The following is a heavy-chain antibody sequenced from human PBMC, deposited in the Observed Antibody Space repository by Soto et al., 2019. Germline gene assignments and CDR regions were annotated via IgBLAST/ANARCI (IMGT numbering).Heavy chain of an antibody. CDR2: IYYSGST. V-gene: IGHV4-59*01. Sequence: QVQLQESGPGLVKPSETLSLTCTVSGGSISSYYWSWIRQPPGKGLEWIVYIYYSGSTDYDPTLKSRVTISVDTSKNQFSLKLSSATAADTAVYYCARRWGTYVEFWGQGTLVTVSS. CDR1: GGSISSYY. D-gene: IGHD7-27*01. CDR3: ARRWGTYVEF. J-gene: IGHJ4*02.